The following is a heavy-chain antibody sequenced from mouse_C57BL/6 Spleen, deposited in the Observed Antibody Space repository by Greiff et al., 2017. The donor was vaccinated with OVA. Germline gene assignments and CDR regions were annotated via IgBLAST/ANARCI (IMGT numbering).Heavy chain of an antibody. CDR2: IYPSDSET. Sequence: VQLQQPGAELVRPGSSVKLSCKASGYTFTSYWMDWVKQRPGQGLEWIGNIYPSDSETHYNQKFKDKATLTVDKSSSTAYMQLSSLTSEDSAVYYCARSVFTTVVAMDYWGQGTTLTVSS. V-gene: IGHV1-61*01. D-gene: IGHD1-1*01. J-gene: IGHJ2*01. CDR3: ARSVFTTVVAMDY. CDR1: GYTFTSYW.